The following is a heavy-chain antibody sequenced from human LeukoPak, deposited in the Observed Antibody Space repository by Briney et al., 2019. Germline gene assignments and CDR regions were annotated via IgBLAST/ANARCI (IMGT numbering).Heavy chain of an antibody. V-gene: IGHV1-8*01. CDR1: GYTFTSYD. CDR3: ARGVDTAMVRWYYYHYYMDV. CDR2: MNPNSGNT. Sequence: ASVKVSCKASGYTFTSYDINWVRQATGQGLEWMGWMNPNSGNTGYAQKFQGRVTMTRNTSISTAYMELSSLRSEDTAMYYCARGVDTAMVRWYYYHYYMDVWGKGTTVTVSS. J-gene: IGHJ6*03. D-gene: IGHD5-18*01.